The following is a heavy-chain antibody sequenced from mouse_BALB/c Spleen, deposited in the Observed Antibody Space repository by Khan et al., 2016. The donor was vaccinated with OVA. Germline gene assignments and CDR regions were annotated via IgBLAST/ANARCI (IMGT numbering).Heavy chain of an antibody. CDR2: ISPGSGSP. D-gene: IGHD1-1*01. V-gene: IGHV1S41*01. J-gene: IGHJ4*01. CDR3: ARSNYYGSGLYAMDY. Sequence: DLVKPGASVKLSCKASGDTFTSYWINWIKQRPGQGLEWIGHISPGSGSPYFNEMSTVKTTLTVDTSSTTAYIQLSSLSSEDSAVYFCARSNYYGSGLYAMDYWGQGTSVTVSS. CDR1: GDTFTSYW.